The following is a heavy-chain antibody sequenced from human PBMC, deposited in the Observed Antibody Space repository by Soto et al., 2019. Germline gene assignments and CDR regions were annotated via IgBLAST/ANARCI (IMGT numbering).Heavy chain of an antibody. D-gene: IGHD3-16*01. CDR2: MNPNSGNT. CDR3: AGGGSQTFDYYYYYRDV. Sequence: GASVKVSCKASGYTFTSYDINWVRQATGQGLEWMGWMNPNSGNTGYAQKFQGRVTMTRNTSISTAYMELSSLRSEDTAVYYCAGGGSQTFDYYYYYRDVWGKGTRVTVSS. V-gene: IGHV1-8*01. J-gene: IGHJ6*03. CDR1: GYTFTSYD.